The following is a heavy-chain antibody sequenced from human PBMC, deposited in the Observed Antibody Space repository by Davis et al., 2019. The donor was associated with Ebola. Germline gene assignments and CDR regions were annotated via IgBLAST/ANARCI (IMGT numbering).Heavy chain of an antibody. CDR3: ARDTRDMASSSWYVYYGMDV. Sequence: PSETLSLTCTVSGGSISSHYWSWIRQPPGKGLEWIGYIYYSGSTNYNPSLKSRVTISVDTSKNQFSLKLSSVTAADTAVYYCARDTRDMASSSWYVYYGMDVWGQGTTVTVSS. J-gene: IGHJ6*02. CDR2: IYYSGST. CDR1: GGSISSHY. V-gene: IGHV4-59*11. D-gene: IGHD6-13*01.